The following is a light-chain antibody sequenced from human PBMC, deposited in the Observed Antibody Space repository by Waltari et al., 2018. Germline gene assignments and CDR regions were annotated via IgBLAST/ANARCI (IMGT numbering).Light chain of an antibody. CDR1: IGHSNYA. V-gene: IGLV4-69*01. CDR3: QTWGTGVHVV. Sequence: QVVLTQSPSASASRGASVKLTCTLSIGHSNYAIAWHQQQPGKGPRFLMKVHSGGTQFKEDGIPDRFTGSSSGSERYLTISSLQSDDEADYYCQTWGTGVHVVFGGGTKLTVL. J-gene: IGLJ2*01. CDR2: VHSGGTQ.